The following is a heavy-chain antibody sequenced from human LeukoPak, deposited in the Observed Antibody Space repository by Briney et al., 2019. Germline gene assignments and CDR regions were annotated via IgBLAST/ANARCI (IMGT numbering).Heavy chain of an antibody. Sequence: GGSLRLSCAASGFTVSSNYMSWVRQAPGKGLEWVSVIYSGGSTDYANSVKGRFTISRDNSKNTLYLQMNSLRAEDTAVYYCTRGPYYYDSSGPDTFDYWGQGTLVTVSS. V-gene: IGHV3-66*01. CDR2: IYSGGST. CDR1: GFTVSSNY. CDR3: TRGPYYYDSSGPDTFDY. D-gene: IGHD3-22*01. J-gene: IGHJ4*02.